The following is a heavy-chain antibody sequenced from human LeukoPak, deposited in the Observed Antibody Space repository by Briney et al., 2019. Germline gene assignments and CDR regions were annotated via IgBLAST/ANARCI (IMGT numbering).Heavy chain of an antibody. V-gene: IGHV4-34*01. J-gene: IGHJ3*02. CDR3: ARGHYSGYVRGRERGAFDI. D-gene: IGHD5-12*01. CDR1: GGSFSGYY. CDR2: INHSGST. Sequence: SETLSLTCAVYGGSFSGYYWSWIRQPPGKGLEWIGEINHSGSTNYNPSLKSRVTISVDTSKNQSSLKLSSVTAADTAVYYCARGHYSGYVRGRERGAFDIRGQGTMVTVSS.